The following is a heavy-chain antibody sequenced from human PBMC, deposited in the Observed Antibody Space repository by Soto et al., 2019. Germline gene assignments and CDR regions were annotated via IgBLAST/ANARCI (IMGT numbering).Heavy chain of an antibody. Sequence: EVQLVESGGGLVQPGGSLRLSCAASGFTFSSYWMHWVRQAPGKGLVWVSRINSDGSGTSYADSVKGRFTISRDNAKNTLYLQMTGLGAEDTAVYYCARPAMVRFGPFATWGQGTMVTVSS. CDR3: ARPAMVRFGPFAT. D-gene: IGHD5-18*01. CDR1: GFTFSSYW. CDR2: INSDGSGT. V-gene: IGHV3-74*01. J-gene: IGHJ3*02.